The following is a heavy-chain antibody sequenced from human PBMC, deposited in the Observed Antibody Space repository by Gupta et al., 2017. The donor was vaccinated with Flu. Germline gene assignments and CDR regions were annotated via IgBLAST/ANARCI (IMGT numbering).Heavy chain of an antibody. V-gene: IGHV4-4*07. Sequence: QVQLQESGPGLVKPSETLSLHCTVSGGSISSYYWSWIRQPAGKGLEWIGRIYTSGSTNYNPSLKSLTMSVDTSKNQFSLKLSSVTAADTAVYYCARSSSGSYYVFDYWGQGTLVTVSA. J-gene: IGHJ4*02. D-gene: IGHD1-26*01. CDR2: IYTSGST. CDR3: ARSSSGSYYVFDY. CDR1: GGSISSYY.